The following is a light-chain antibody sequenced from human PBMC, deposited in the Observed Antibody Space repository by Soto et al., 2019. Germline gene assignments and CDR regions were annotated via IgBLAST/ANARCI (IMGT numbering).Light chain of an antibody. CDR1: QTIRSNY. CDR3: QQYGSSPWT. V-gene: IGKV3-20*01. CDR2: GAS. Sequence: ETVLTQSPATLSLSPGERATLSCRASQTIRSNYLAWYRQTPGQAPRLLIYGASNRATGIADRFSGSGSGIDFTLIISRLEPEDFALYYCQQYGSSPWTFGQGTKLEIK. J-gene: IGKJ1*01.